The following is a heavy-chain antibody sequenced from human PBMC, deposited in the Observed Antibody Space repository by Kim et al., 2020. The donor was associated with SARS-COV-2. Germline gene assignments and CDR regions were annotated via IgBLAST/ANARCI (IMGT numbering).Heavy chain of an antibody. Sequence: LKSRVTISVDTSKNQFSLKLSSVTAADTAVYYCARGGGDIVVVPAAMFDYWGQGTLVTVSS. V-gene: IGHV4-59*09. J-gene: IGHJ4*02. CDR3: ARGGGDIVVVPAAMFDY. D-gene: IGHD2-2*01.